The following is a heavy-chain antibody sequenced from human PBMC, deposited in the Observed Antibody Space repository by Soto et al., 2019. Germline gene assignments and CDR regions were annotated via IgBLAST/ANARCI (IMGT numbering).Heavy chain of an antibody. J-gene: IGHJ4*02. CDR1: GFSFSDFA. D-gene: IGHD2-2*03. CDR2: ITRIGRS. CDR3: VKDLDIVVNVARSGDK. Sequence: GGSLRLSCAASGFSFSDFAMHWVRQAPGKGLDWVSSITRIGRSSYADSVKGRFTISRDNSRNTLYLQMHTLSVEDTALYYCVKDLDIVVNVARSGDKWGQGTLVTVSS. V-gene: IGHV3-23*01.